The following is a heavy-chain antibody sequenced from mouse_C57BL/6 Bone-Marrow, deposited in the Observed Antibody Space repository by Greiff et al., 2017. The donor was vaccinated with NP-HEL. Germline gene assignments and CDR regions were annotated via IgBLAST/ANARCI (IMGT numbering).Heavy chain of an antibody. CDR3: ARQLRLRRAWFAY. D-gene: IGHD3-2*02. CDR1: GFTFSDYY. Sequence: EVQGVESGGGLVQPGGSLKLSCAASGFTFSDYYMYWVRQTPEKRLEWVAYISNGGGSTYYPDTVKGRFTISRDNAKNTLYLQMSRLKSEDTAMYYCARQLRLRRAWFAYWGQGTLVTVSA. J-gene: IGHJ3*01. CDR2: ISNGGGST. V-gene: IGHV5-12*01.